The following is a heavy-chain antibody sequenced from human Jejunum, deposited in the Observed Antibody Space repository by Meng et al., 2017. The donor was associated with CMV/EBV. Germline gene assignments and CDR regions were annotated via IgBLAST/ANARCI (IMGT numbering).Heavy chain of an antibody. CDR2: ISSNGGST. V-gene: IGHV3-64*02. CDR3: AARYCSSGSCYGYFDY. CDR1: FTLSSYA. D-gene: IGHD2-15*01. Sequence: FTLSSYAMHWVRQAPVKGLEYVSAISSNGGSTYYADSVKGRFTTSRDNSKNTLHLQMDSLRAEDMAVYYCAARYCSSGSCYGYFDYWGQGTLVTVSS. J-gene: IGHJ4*02.